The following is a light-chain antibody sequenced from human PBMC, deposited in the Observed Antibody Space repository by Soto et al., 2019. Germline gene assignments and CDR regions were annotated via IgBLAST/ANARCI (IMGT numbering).Light chain of an antibody. CDR2: DAV. CDR1: QSVTGTN. Sequence: IVLTQSPVTLSLSPGEGATLSCRASQSVTGTNLAWYQQRAGQAPRLLIYDAVRRATGIPDRFSGSGSGIDFTLTISMLEPEDLGVYYCHQYGSSLRTFGQGTKVEI. J-gene: IGKJ2*01. V-gene: IGKV3-20*01. CDR3: HQYGSSLRT.